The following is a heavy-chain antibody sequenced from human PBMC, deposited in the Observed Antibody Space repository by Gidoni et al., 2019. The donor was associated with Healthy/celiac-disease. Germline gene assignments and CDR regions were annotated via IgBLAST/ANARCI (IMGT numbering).Heavy chain of an antibody. Sequence: QLQLQESGPGLVKPSETLSLTCTVSGGSISSRSYYWGWIRQPPGKGLEWIGSIYYCGSTYYNPSLKSRVTISVDTSKNQFSLKLSSVTAADTAVYYCARSEAAAVGGGWFDPWGQGTLVTVSS. CDR3: ARSEAAAVGGGWFDP. CDR1: GGSISSRSYY. D-gene: IGHD6-13*01. CDR2: IYYCGST. J-gene: IGHJ5*02. V-gene: IGHV4-39*01.